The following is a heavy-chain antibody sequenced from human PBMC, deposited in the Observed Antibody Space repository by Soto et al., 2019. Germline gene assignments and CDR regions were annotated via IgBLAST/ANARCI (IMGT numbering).Heavy chain of an antibody. CDR3: ARHEREYGSGVGRFDY. J-gene: IGHJ4*02. Sequence: QVQLQESGPGLVKPSQTLSLTCTVSGGSISSGGYYWSWIRQHPGKGLEWIGYIYYSGSTYYNPSLKSRVTISVDTSKNQFSLKLSSVTAAGTAVYYCARHEREYGSGVGRFDYWGRGTLVTASS. CDR1: GGSISSGGYY. CDR2: IYYSGST. D-gene: IGHD3-10*01. V-gene: IGHV4-31*03.